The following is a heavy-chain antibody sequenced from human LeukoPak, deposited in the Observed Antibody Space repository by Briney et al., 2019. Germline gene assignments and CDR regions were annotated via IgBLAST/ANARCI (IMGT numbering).Heavy chain of an antibody. CDR1: GYTFTSYD. CDR2: MNPNSGNT. J-gene: IGHJ6*03. CDR3: ARVVVAAAGPSYYYYYYMDV. D-gene: IGHD6-13*01. V-gene: IGHV1-8*01. Sequence: GASVKVSCKASGYTFTSYDINWVRQATGQGLEWMGWMNPNSGNTGYAQKFQGRVTMTRNTSISTAYMELSSQRSEDTAVYYGARVVVAAAGPSYYYYYYMDVWGKGTTVAVSS.